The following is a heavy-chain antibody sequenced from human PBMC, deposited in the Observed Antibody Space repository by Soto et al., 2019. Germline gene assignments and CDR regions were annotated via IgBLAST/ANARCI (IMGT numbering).Heavy chain of an antibody. CDR3: ARPGGSSWYGENYYGMDV. CDR1: GGTFSSYA. CDR2: IIPIFGTA. V-gene: IGHV1-69*13. Sequence: ASVKVSCKASGGTFSSYAISWVRQAPGQGLEWMGGIIPIFGTANYAQKFQGRVTITADESTSTAYMELSSLRSEDTAVYYCARPGGSSWYGENYYGMDVWGQGTTVTVSS. J-gene: IGHJ6*02. D-gene: IGHD6-13*01.